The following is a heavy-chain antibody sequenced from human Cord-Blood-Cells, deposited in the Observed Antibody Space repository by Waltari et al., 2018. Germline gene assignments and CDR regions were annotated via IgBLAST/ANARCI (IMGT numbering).Heavy chain of an antibody. CDR3: ARRVRRQLYSSGWYFDY. CDR2: IYYSGST. J-gene: IGHJ4*02. Sequence: QLQLQESGPGLVKPSETLSLTCTVSGGSISSSSYYWGWIRQPPGKGLEWIGSIYYSGSTYYNPSLKSRVTISVDTSKNQFSLKLSSVTAADTAVYYCARRVRRQLYSSGWYFDYWGQGTLVTVSS. V-gene: IGHV4-39*01. CDR1: GGSISSSSYY. D-gene: IGHD6-19*01.